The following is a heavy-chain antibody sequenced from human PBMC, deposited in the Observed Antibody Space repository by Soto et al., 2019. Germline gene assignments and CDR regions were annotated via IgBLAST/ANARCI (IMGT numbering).Heavy chain of an antibody. V-gene: IGHV3-33*01. D-gene: IGHD2-21*02. CDR2: IWYDGSNK. J-gene: IGHJ1*01. Sequence: PGGSLRLSCAASGFTFSSYGMHWVRQAPGKGLEWVAVIWYDGSNKYYADSVKGRFTISRDNSKNTLYLQMNSLRAEDTAVYYCARGPADCGGDCYRAEYFQHWGQGTLVTVSS. CDR1: GFTFSSYG. CDR3: ARGPADCGGDCYRAEYFQH.